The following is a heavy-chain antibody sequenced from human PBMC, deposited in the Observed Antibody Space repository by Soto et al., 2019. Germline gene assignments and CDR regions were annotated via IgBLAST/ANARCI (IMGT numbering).Heavy chain of an antibody. V-gene: IGHV4-59*01. J-gene: IGHJ3*01. CDR3: ARDGLGDAFDL. CDR2: IYYSGST. CDR1: GGSISSYY. D-gene: IGHD3-10*01. Sequence: QVQLQESGPGLVEPSETLSLTCTVSGGSISSYYWSWIRQPPGKGLEWIGYIYYSGSTNYNPSLKSRATISVDTSKNQLSRKLSSVTAADTAVYYCARDGLGDAFDLWGQGTMVTVSS.